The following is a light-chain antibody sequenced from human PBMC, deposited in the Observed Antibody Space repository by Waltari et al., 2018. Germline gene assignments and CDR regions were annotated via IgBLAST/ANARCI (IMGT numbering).Light chain of an antibody. V-gene: IGKV3-11*01. CDR1: QSVSTY. Sequence: DIVLTQPPATLSLSPGEKATLSCRASQSVSTYLGWYQQKPGQAPRLLIYDASNRATGIPARFSGSGSGTDFTLTISSLEPEDFAVYYCRQCSNWPLTFGGGTKVEIK. J-gene: IGKJ4*01. CDR3: RQCSNWPLT. CDR2: DAS.